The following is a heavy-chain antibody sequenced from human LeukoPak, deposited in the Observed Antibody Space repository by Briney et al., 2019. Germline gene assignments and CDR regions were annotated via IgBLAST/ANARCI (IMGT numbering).Heavy chain of an antibody. J-gene: IGHJ4*02. Sequence: GGSLRLSCAASGFTFSDYYMSWVRQAPGKGLEWVANIDPDGSEKQYGDSVKGRFTTSRDNAKNSLYLQMNSLRAEDTAIYYCARIYYFGDNNWRYFDNWGQGTLVTVSS. CDR2: IDPDGSEK. D-gene: IGHD3-10*01. CDR3: ARIYYFGDNNWRYFDN. CDR1: GFTFSDYY. V-gene: IGHV3-7*01.